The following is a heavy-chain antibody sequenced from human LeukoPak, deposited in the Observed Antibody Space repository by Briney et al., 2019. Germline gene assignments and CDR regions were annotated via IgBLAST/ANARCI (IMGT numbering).Heavy chain of an antibody. Sequence: GGSLRLSCAASGFTFSSYSMNWVRQAPGKGLEWVSSISSSSSTIYYADSVKGRFTISRDNAKNSLYLQMNSLRDEDTAVYYCARNHPQTGTLDYWGQGTLVTVSS. D-gene: IGHD1-1*01. CDR3: ARNHPQTGTLDY. CDR1: GFTFSSYS. CDR2: ISSSSSTI. V-gene: IGHV3-48*02. J-gene: IGHJ4*02.